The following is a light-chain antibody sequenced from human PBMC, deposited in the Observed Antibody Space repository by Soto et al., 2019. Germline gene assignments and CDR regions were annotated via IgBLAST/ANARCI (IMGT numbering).Light chain of an antibody. Sequence: DIQMTQSPSSLSASVGDRVTITCRASQGIRDALGWYQQKPGKAPKRLIYAASSLQSGVPSRFSGSGSGTEFTLAISTLLPEYVATDDGLQHNSYRPTFGHGTQVEIK. CDR3: LQHNSYRPT. J-gene: IGKJ1*01. CDR2: AAS. V-gene: IGKV1-17*01. CDR1: QGIRDA.